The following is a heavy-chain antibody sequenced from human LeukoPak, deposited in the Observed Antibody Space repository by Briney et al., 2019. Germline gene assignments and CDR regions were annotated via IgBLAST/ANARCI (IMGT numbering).Heavy chain of an antibody. CDR1: GYTFTSYD. D-gene: IGHD2-2*01. CDR3: AKDGGSTRAGFLDY. V-gene: IGHV1-8*01. CDR2: MNPNSGNT. Sequence: ASVKVSCKASGYTFTSYDINWVRQATGQGLEWMGWMNPNSGNTGYAQKFQGRVTMTRNTSISTAYMELSSLRAEDTAVYYCAKDGGSTRAGFLDYWGQGTLVTVSS. J-gene: IGHJ4*02.